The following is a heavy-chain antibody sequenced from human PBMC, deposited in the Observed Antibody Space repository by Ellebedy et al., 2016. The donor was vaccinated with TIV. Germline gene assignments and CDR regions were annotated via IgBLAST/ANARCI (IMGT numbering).Heavy chain of an antibody. V-gene: IGHV1-69*13. CDR3: ARGGAYYHRYFDD. Sequence: SVKVSSKASGGTFNSHAISWVRQAPGQGLEWMGGITGMFRTVNYAQKFQGRVTITADEFMTTAYMELSSLRSEDTAVYYCARGGAYYHRYFDDWGQGTLVTVSS. J-gene: IGHJ4*02. CDR1: GGTFNSHA. CDR2: ITGMFRTV. D-gene: IGHD3-10*01.